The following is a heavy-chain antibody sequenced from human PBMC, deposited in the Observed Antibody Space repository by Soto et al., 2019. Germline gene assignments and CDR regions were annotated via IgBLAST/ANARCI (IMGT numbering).Heavy chain of an antibody. CDR1: GFTFSSYG. V-gene: IGHV3-30*18. D-gene: IGHD3-22*01. J-gene: IGHJ5*02. CDR2: ISYDGSNK. CDR3: AKDSIRDYYYYDSSGPNWFDP. Sequence: HPGGSLRLSCAASGFTFSSYGMHWVRQAPGKGLEWVAVISYDGSNKYYADSVKGRFTISRDNSKNTLYLQMNSLRAEDTAVYYCAKDSIRDYYYYDSSGPNWFDPWGQGTLVTVSS.